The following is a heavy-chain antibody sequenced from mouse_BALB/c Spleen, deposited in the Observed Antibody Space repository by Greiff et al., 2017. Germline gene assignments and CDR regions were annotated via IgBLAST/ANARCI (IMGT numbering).Heavy chain of an antibody. CDR3: ARPYYRYDGAMDY. CDR2: IWSGGST. J-gene: IGHJ4*01. D-gene: IGHD2-14*01. CDR1: GLSLTSYG. V-gene: IGHV2-2*02. Sequence: VQLQQSGPGLVQPSQSLSITCTVSGLSLTSYGVHWVRQSPGKGLEWLGVIWSGGSTDYNAAFISRLSISKDNSKSQVFFKMNSLQANDTAIYYCARPYYRYDGAMDYWGQGTSVTVSS.